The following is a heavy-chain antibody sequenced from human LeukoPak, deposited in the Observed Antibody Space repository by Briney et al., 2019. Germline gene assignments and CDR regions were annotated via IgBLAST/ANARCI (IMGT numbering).Heavy chain of an antibody. D-gene: IGHD6-13*01. CDR3: ARGTRVWSSSPFYYYYYMDV. V-gene: IGHV4-39*07. CDR2: IYYSGST. J-gene: IGHJ6*03. CDR1: GGSISSNSYS. Sequence: PSETLSLTCTVSGGSISSNSYSWGWIRQPPGKGLEWIVSIYYSGSTYYNPSLKSRVTISVDTSKNQFSLKLSSVTAADTAVYYCARGTRVWSSSPFYYYYYMDVWGKGTTVTISS.